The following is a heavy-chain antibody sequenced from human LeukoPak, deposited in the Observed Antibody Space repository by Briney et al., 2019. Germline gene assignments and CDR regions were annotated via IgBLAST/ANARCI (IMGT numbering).Heavy chain of an antibody. J-gene: IGHJ4*02. CDR2: INPSGGST. D-gene: IGHD2-2*01. CDR3: ARDGPTAAPFDY. Sequence: GASVKVSCKASGYRFTSYDMHWVRQAPGQGLEWMGIINPSGGSTSYAQRFQGRVAMTRDTSTTTVYMEVNSLTSEDTAVYFCARDGPTAAPFDYWGQGTLVPVSS. V-gene: IGHV1-46*01. CDR1: GYRFTSYD.